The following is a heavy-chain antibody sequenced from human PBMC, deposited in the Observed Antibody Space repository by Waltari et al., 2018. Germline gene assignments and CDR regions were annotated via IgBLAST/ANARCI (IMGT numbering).Heavy chain of an antibody. J-gene: IGHJ3*02. CDR2: FYYSGST. Sequence: QVQLQESGPGPVKPPDPMPLTCTFPVASFSSYFCSWIRQPPGKGLEWIGCFYYSGSTNYNPSLKSRVTISVDTSKNQFSLKLSSVTAADTAVYYCARGGAAFDIWGQGTMVTVSS. V-gene: IGHV4-59*07. D-gene: IGHD2-21*01. CDR3: ARGGAAFDI. CDR1: VASFSSYF.